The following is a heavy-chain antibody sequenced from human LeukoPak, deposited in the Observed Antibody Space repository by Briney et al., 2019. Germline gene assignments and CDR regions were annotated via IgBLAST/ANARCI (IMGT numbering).Heavy chain of an antibody. D-gene: IGHD2-2*01. Sequence: ASVKVSCKASGYTFTSYGISWVRQAPGQGLEWMGWISAYNGNTNYAQKLQGRVTMTTDTSTSTAYMELSGLRSEDTAVYYCATGVVPAAPAGDFDYWGQGTLVIVSS. CDR2: ISAYNGNT. J-gene: IGHJ4*02. CDR1: GYTFTSYG. CDR3: ATGVVPAAPAGDFDY. V-gene: IGHV1-18*01.